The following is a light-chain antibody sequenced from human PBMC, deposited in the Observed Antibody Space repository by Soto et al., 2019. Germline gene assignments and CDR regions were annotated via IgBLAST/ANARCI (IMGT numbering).Light chain of an antibody. CDR2: DNN. Sequence: QSVLTQPPSVSATPGQKVTISCSESSSNIENNYVSWYQQLPGTAPKLLIYDNNKRPSGIPDRFSGSKSGTSGTLDITGLQTGDEADYYCASWDYSLTGEVFGGGTKVTVL. J-gene: IGLJ2*01. CDR1: SSNIENNY. V-gene: IGLV1-51*01. CDR3: ASWDYSLTGEV.